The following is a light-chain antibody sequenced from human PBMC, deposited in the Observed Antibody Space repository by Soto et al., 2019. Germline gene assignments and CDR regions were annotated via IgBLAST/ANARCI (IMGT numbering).Light chain of an antibody. V-gene: IGLV2-14*01. CDR3: ISYTTPNTLYV. Sequence: QSALTQPASVSGSPGQSITIPCTGTNSDVGGYNYVSWYQHHPGKAPKLMIYEVFNRPSGVSSRFSGSKSGSTASLTISGLQAEDEADYYCISYTTPNTLYVFGTGTKLTVL. CDR1: NSDVGGYNY. J-gene: IGLJ1*01. CDR2: EVF.